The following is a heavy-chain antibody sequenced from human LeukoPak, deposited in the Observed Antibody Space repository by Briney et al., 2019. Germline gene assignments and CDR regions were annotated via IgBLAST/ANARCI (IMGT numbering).Heavy chain of an antibody. V-gene: IGHV3-23*01. CDR3: AKDVCTSPRCLLYFDS. J-gene: IGHJ4*02. D-gene: IGHD2-8*01. CDR2: ISGFNT. CDR1: GFAFSNYA. Sequence: GGSLRLSCTTSGFAFSNYAMNWVHQAPGKGPEWVSGISGFNTYYADSVKGRFTIFRDNSKNVLYLQMDRLRAEDTAVYSCAKDVCTSPRCLLYFDSWGQGTLVTVSS.